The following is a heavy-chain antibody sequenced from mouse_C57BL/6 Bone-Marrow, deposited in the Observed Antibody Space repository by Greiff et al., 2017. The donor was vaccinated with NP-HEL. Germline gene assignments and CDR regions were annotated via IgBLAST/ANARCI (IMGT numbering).Heavy chain of an antibody. J-gene: IGHJ3*01. D-gene: IGHD1-3*01. Sequence: DVMLVESGGGLVQPGESLKLSCESNEYEFPSHDMSWVRKTPEKRLELVSAINSDGGSTYYPDTMERRFIISRDNTKKTLYLQMSSLRSEDTALYYCARRGLYSPFAYWGQGTLVTVSA. CDR2: INSDGGST. CDR3: ARRGLYSPFAY. CDR1: EYEFPSHD. V-gene: IGHV5-2*03.